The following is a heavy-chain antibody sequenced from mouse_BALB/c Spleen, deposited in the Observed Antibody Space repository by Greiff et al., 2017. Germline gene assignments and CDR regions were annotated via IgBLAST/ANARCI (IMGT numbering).Heavy chain of an antibody. D-gene: IGHD1-1*01. J-gene: IGHJ2*01. CDR3: ASNNYYGSSFDY. V-gene: IGHV3-2*02. CDR2: ISYSGST. CDR1: GYSITSDYA. Sequence: EVQLQESGPGLVKPSQSLSLTCTVTGYSITSDYAWNWIRQFPGNKLEWMGYISYSGSTSYNPSLKSRISITRDTSKNQFFLQLNSVTTEDTATYYCASNNYYGSSFDYWGQGTTLTVSS.